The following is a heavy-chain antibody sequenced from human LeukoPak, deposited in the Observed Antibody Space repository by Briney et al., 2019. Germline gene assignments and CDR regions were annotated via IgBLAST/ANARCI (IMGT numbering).Heavy chain of an antibody. CDR1: GFTFSSYA. J-gene: IGHJ4*02. Sequence: GGSLRLSCAASGFTFSSYAMSWVRQAPGKGLEWVTNIKQDGSEKHYVDSVKGRFTISRDNAKNSLYLQMNSLRAEDTAVYYCARFSGAAAGSDYWGQGTLVTVSS. V-gene: IGHV3-7*01. D-gene: IGHD6-13*01. CDR2: IKQDGSEK. CDR3: ARFSGAAAGSDY.